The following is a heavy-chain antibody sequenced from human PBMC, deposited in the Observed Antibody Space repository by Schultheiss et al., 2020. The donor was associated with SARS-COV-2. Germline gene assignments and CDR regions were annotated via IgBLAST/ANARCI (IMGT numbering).Heavy chain of an antibody. CDR1: GGSISSGDYY. J-gene: IGHJ4*02. Sequence: SETLSLTCTVSGGSISSGDYYWSWIRQPPGKGLEWIGYIYYSGSTYYNPSLKSRVTISVDTSKNQFSLKLSSVTAADTAVYYCARDGGAWARGLDYWGQGTLVTVSS. CDR2: IYYSGST. CDR3: ARDGGAWARGLDY. D-gene: IGHD3-16*01. V-gene: IGHV4-30-4*02.